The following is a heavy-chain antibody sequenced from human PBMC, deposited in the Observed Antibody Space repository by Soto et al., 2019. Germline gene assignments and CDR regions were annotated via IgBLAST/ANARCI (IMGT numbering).Heavy chain of an antibody. CDR3: ARGGDYYYGLDV. CDR1: GYTFTSYG. V-gene: IGHV1-18*01. J-gene: IGHJ6*02. CDR2: ISAFNGQT. D-gene: IGHD3-16*01. Sequence: ASVKVSCKASGYTFTSYGVSWVRQAPGQGLEWMGWISAFNGQTNYIQKVQGRVTLTTEASTSTAYMERRSLRSDDTAVYYCARGGDYYYGLDVWGQGTTVTVSS.